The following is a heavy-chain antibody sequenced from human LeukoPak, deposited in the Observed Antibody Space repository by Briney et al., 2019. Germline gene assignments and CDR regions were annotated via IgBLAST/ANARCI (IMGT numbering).Heavy chain of an antibody. J-gene: IGHJ4*02. CDR3: AREGLGSYDY. CDR2: IYYSGST. CDR1: GGSFSGYY. V-gene: IGHV4-59*01. D-gene: IGHD3-10*01. Sequence: ETLSLTCAVYGGSFSGYYWSWIRQPPGKGLEWIGYIYYSGSTNYNPSLKSRVTISVDTSKNQFSLKLSSVTAADTAVYYCAREGLGSYDYWGQGTLVTVSS.